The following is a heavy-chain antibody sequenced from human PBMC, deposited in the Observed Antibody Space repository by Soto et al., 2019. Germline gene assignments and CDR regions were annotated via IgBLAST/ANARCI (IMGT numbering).Heavy chain of an antibody. V-gene: IGHV6-1*01. CDR3: ARARDYDSWSGYTSQYYYYGMDV. CDR1: GDRVSSNSAA. D-gene: IGHD3-3*01. J-gene: IGHJ6*02. CDR2: TYYWSKWYN. Sequence: HSQTLSLTCAISGDRVSSNSAAWNWIRQSPSRGLEWLGRTYYWSKWYNDYAVSVKSRITINADTSKNQFSLQLNSVTPEDTAVYYCARARDYDSWSGYTSQYYYYGMDVWGQGTTVTVSS.